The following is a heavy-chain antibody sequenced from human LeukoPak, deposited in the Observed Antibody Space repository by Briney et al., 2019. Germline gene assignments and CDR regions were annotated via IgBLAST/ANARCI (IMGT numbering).Heavy chain of an antibody. CDR1: GFTFSSYS. D-gene: IGHD2-21*01. CDR2: ISSSSSYI. V-gene: IGHV3-21*01. CDR3: ARDGEVWYYFDY. Sequence: GGSLRLSCAASGFTFSSYSMNWVRQAPGKGLEWVSSISSSSSYIYYADSVKGRFTISRDNAKNSLYLQMNSLRAEDTAVYYCARDGEVWYYFDYWGQGTLVTVSS. J-gene: IGHJ4*02.